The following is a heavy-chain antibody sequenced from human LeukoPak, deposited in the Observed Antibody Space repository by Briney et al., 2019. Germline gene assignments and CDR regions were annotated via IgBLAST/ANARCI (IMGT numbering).Heavy chain of an antibody. V-gene: IGHV5-51*01. J-gene: IGHJ5*01. CDR2: IYPGDSHT. D-gene: IGHD1-14*01. CDR1: GYSFSNSW. Sequence: GESLKISCKASGYSFSNSWVGWVRQMPGKGLEWMGIIYPGDSHTIYSLSFQGQITISADKSITTAYLQWSSLEASDTAMYYCARQRTSENWFDSWGQGTPVTVSS. CDR3: ARQRTSENWFDS.